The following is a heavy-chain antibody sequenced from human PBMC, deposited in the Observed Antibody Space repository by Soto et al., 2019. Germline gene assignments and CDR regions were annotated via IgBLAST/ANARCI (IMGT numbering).Heavy chain of an antibody. D-gene: IGHD2-2*02. CDR3: ARDIVVVPAAIMRRGNWFDP. CDR1: GYTFTGYY. V-gene: IGHV1-2*02. Sequence: ASVKVSCKASGYTFTGYYMHCVRQAPGQGLEWMGWINPNSGGTNYAQKFQGRVTMTRDTSISTAYMELSRLRSDDTAVYYCARDIVVVPAAIMRRGNWFDPWGQGTLVTV. CDR2: INPNSGGT. J-gene: IGHJ5*02.